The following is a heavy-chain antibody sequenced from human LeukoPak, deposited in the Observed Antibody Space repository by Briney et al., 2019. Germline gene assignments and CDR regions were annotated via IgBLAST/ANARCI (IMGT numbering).Heavy chain of an antibody. CDR2: IHYTGAT. Sequence: SETLSLTCAVYGGSITGYYWSWIRQPPGKGLEWVGEIHYTGATSYNPSLKSRATISIDTSKNQVSLKLSPVTAADTAVYYCARGNILSGYCFDFWGQGALVTVSS. CDR3: ARGNILSGYCFDF. CDR1: GGSITGYY. V-gene: IGHV4-34*01. J-gene: IGHJ4*02. D-gene: IGHD3-9*01.